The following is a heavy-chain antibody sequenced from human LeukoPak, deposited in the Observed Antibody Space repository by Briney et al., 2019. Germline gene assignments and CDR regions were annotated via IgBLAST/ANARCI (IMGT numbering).Heavy chain of an antibody. CDR3: ARSWIEDYYYGMDV. J-gene: IGHJ6*04. D-gene: IGHD2-2*03. CDR2: INADNGNT. Sequence: VASVKVSCKASGYTFTGYAIHWVRQAPGQRLEWMGWINADNGNTKYSQSFQGRVTTTRDTSATTAYMELSSLRSEDTAVYYCARSWIEDYYYGMDVWGKGTSVTVSS. CDR1: GYTFTGYA. V-gene: IGHV1-3*01.